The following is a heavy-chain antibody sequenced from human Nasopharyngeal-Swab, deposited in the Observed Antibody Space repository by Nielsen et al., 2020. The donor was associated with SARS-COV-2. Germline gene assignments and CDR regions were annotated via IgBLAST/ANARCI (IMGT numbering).Heavy chain of an antibody. J-gene: IGHJ6*02. Sequence: WIRQSPGKGLEWIGYIYYSGSTNYNPSLKSRVTISVDKSKNQFSLKLSSVTAADTAVYYCARDRPSSYGMDVWGQGTTVTVSS. CDR2: IYYSGST. V-gene: IGHV4-59*12. CDR3: ARDRPSSYGMDV.